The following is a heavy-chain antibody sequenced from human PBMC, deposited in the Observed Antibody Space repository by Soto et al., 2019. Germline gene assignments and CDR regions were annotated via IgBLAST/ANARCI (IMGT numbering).Heavy chain of an antibody. CDR3: ARVRFLEWFDVGNADY. Sequence: EVQLVESGGGLVQPGGSLRLSCAASGFTFSSYSMNWVRQAPGKGLEWVSYISSSSSTIYYADSVKGRFTIPRDNAKNSLYLQMNSLRAEDTAVYYCARVRFLEWFDVGNADYWGQGTLVTVSS. J-gene: IGHJ4*02. V-gene: IGHV3-48*01. CDR2: ISSSSSTI. CDR1: GFTFSSYS. D-gene: IGHD3-3*01.